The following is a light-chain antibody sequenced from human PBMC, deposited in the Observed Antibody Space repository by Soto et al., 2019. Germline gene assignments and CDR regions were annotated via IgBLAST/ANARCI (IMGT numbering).Light chain of an antibody. CDR2: GAS. Sequence: EIVITQSPATLSVSPGERAPLSCRASQSVSSNLAWYQQKPGQAPRLLIYGASTRATGIPARFSGSGSGTEFTLTISSLQSEDFEVYYCQQYNNWPKTFGQGTKVDIK. J-gene: IGKJ1*01. CDR1: QSVSSN. CDR3: QQYNNWPKT. V-gene: IGKV3-15*01.